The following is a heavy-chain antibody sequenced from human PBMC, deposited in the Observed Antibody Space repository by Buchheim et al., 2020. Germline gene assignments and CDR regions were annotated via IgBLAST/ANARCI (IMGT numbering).Heavy chain of an antibody. CDR2: ISTSGSAK. D-gene: IGHD3-22*01. CDR3: ARDHYSYDY. J-gene: IGHJ4*02. V-gene: IGHV3-48*03. CDR1: GFSFSGYE. Sequence: EVQLVESGGGLVQPGGSLRLSCAASGFSFSGYEMNWVRQAPGKGLEWVAYISTSGSAKYYADSVKGRFTISRDNANNSLYLQMNSLRAEDTAIYYCARDHYSYDYWGQGTL.